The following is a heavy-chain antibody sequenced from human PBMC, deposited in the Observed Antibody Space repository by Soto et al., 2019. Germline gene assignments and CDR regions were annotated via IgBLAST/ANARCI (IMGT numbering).Heavy chain of an antibody. V-gene: IGHV3-23*01. CDR3: AKGTEYQPRAYYYIDV. CDR2: MSGSGGST. D-gene: IGHD2-2*01. CDR1: GCTFSSYG. J-gene: IGHJ6*03. Sequence: PGGSLRLSCAASGCTFSSYGMHWVRQAPGKGLEWVSAMSGSGGSTYYADSVKGRFTISRDNSKNTLYLQMNSLRAEDTAVYYCAKGTEYQPRAYYYIDVWGKGTTVTVSS.